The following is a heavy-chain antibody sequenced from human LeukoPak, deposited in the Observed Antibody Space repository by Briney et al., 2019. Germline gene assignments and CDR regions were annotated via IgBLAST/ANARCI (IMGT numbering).Heavy chain of an antibody. V-gene: IGHV1-18*01. CDR1: GCTFTSYG. J-gene: IGHJ5*02. D-gene: IGHD3-9*01. CDR2: ISAYNGNT. Sequence: ALVKVSCKASGCTFTSYGISWVRQAPGQGLEWMGWISAYNGNTNYAQKLQGRVTMTTDTSTSTAYMELRSLRSDDTAVYYCARDYYDILTGYYLNWFDPWGQGTLVTVSS. CDR3: ARDYYDILTGYYLNWFDP.